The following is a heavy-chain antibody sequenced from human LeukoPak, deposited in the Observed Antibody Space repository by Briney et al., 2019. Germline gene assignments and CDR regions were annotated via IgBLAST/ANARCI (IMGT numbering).Heavy chain of an antibody. J-gene: IGHJ4*02. V-gene: IGHV4-34*01. CDR2: INHSGST. CDR1: GGSFSGYY. D-gene: IGHD3-16*01. Sequence: SETLFLTCAVYGGSFSGYYWSWIRQPPEKGLEWIGEINHSGSTNYNPSLKSRVTISVDTSKNQFPLNLRSVTAADTAVYYCARWGSADYGDYWGQGTLVTVSS. CDR3: ARWGSADYGDY.